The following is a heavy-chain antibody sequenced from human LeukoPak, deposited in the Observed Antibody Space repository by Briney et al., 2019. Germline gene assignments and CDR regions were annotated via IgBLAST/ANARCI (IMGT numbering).Heavy chain of an antibody. CDR2: IYYSGSP. CDR1: GGSISSYY. CDR3: ASGSHPLNWFDP. Sequence: SETLSLTCAVSGGSISSYYWSWIRQPPGKGLEWIWEIYYSGSPKYNPSLKSRLTISLDTSKNQFSLELRFVTSADTAVYYCASGSHPLNWFDPWGQGTLVTVSS. D-gene: IGHD1-26*01. J-gene: IGHJ5*02. V-gene: IGHV4-59*01.